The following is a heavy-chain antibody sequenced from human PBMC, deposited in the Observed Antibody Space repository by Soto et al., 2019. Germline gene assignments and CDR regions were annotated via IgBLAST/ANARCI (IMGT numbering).Heavy chain of an antibody. J-gene: IGHJ4*02. CDR2: IWYDGNKK. Sequence: GGSLRLSCAASGFSFRSYGMHWVRQAPGKGLEWVAVIWYDGNKKYYGDSVRGRFTISRDNSQNTLYLEMNSLRAEDTAVYYCVVDTTGLLDYWGQGTLVTVSS. D-gene: IGHD5-18*01. CDR1: GFSFRSYG. V-gene: IGHV3-33*03. CDR3: VVDTTGLLDY.